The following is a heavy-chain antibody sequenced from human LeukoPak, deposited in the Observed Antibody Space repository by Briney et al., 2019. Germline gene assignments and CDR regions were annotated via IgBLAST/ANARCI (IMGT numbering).Heavy chain of an antibody. CDR3: ARLGPYYDFWSGQYNWFDP. Sequence: SETLSLTCTVSGGSISSYYWSWIRQPPGKGLEWIGYIYYSGSTNYNPSLKSRVTISVDTSKNQFSLKLSSVTAADTAVYYCARLGPYYDFWSGQYNWFDPWGQGTLVTVSS. CDR2: IYYSGST. V-gene: IGHV4-59*08. CDR1: GGSISSYY. D-gene: IGHD3-3*01. J-gene: IGHJ5*02.